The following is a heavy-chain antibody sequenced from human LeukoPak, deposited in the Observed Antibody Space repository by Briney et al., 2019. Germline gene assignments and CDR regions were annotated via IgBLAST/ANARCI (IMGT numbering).Heavy chain of an antibody. D-gene: IGHD3-16*01. CDR1: GGSISSSSYY. Sequence: PSETLSLTCTVSGGSISSSSYYWGWIRQPPGKGLEWIGSIYYSGSTYYNPSLKSRVTISVDTSKNQFSLKLSSVTAADTAVYYCATQRGLRLGDLFNSPGYFDYWGQGNLVTVSS. CDR2: IYYSGST. J-gene: IGHJ4*02. CDR3: ATQRGLRLGDLFNSPGYFDY. V-gene: IGHV4-39*07.